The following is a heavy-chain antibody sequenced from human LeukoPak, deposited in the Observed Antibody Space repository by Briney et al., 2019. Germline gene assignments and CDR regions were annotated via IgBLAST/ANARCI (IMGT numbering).Heavy chain of an antibody. Sequence: GGSLRLSCAASGFTLNSNGMHWVRQAPGKGLEGVALIWYDGSNKYYADSVKGRFTISRDNSKNTLYLEMNSLRAEDTAVYYCARAGHSTGYYPAFYYYMDVWGEGTTVTVSS. CDR1: GFTLNSNG. D-gene: IGHD3-22*01. CDR3: ARAGHSTGYYPAFYYYMDV. V-gene: IGHV3-33*01. CDR2: IWYDGSNK. J-gene: IGHJ6*03.